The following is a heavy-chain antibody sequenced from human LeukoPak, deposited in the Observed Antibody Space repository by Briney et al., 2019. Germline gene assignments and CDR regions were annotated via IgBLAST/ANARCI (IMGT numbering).Heavy chain of an antibody. Sequence: GRSLRLSCAASGFTFSSYGMHWVRQAPGKGLECVAVIWYDGSNKYYADSVKGRFTISRDNSKNTLYLQKNSLRAEDTAVYYCARGPYYYDSSGPNLDYWGQGTLVTVSS. J-gene: IGHJ4*02. D-gene: IGHD3-22*01. CDR2: IWYDGSNK. CDR1: GFTFSSYG. CDR3: ARGPYYYDSSGPNLDY. V-gene: IGHV3-33*01.